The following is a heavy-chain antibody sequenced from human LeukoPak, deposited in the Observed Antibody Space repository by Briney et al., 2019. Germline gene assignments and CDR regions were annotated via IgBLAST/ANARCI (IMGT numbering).Heavy chain of an antibody. CDR2: IYAGGSVSA. Sequence: GGSLRLSCSASGFSVTSNDMNWVRQAPGKGLEWVSLIYAGGSVSAFYADSVKGRFAGSRHDSKNTLYLQMNGLREDDTAVYYCLRQGTVSPPRWGQGTLVTVSS. D-gene: IGHD3/OR15-3a*01. J-gene: IGHJ4*02. CDR1: GFSVTSND. CDR3: LRQGTVSPPR. V-gene: IGHV3-53*04.